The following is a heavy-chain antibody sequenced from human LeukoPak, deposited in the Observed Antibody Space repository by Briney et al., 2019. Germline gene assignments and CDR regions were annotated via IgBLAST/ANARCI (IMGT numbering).Heavy chain of an antibody. V-gene: IGHV1-24*01. CDR1: GYTLTELS. J-gene: IGHJ5*02. D-gene: IGHD2-2*01. CDR3: ATFYRSTRLGYWFDP. Sequence: GASVEVSCKVSGYTLTELSMHWVRQAPGKGVEWMGGFDPEDGEAIYAQKFQGRVTMTEDTSTDTAYMELSSLRSEDTAVYYCATFYRSTRLGYWFDPGGQGTLVTVSS. CDR2: FDPEDGEA.